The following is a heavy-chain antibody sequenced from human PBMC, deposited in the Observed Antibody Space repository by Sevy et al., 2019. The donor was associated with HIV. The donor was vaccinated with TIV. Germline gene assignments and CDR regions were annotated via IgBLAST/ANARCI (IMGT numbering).Heavy chain of an antibody. D-gene: IGHD6-19*01. CDR1: GFTFSNYA. V-gene: IGHV3-23*01. CDR2: FSFGCGKI. Sequence: GGSQRLSCAASGFTFSNYAMSWVRQAPGKGLEWVSTFSFGCGKINYADSVKGRFTISRDNSKNTLYLQMNSLRAEDTALYYCAREGCNNPHDYWGQGTLVTVSS. J-gene: IGHJ4*02. CDR3: AREGCNNPHDY.